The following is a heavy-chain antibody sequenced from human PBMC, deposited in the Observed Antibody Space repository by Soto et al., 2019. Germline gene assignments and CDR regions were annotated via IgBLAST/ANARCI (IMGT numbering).Heavy chain of an antibody. CDR2: IYYSGST. V-gene: IGHV4-59*01. CDR1: GGSISSYY. Sequence: QVQLQESGPGLVKPSETLSLTCTVSGGSISSYYWSWIRQPPGKGLEWIGYIYYSGSTNYNPSLKSRVTISVDTSKNQFSLKLSSVTAADTAVYYCARDLGFWGSSSHQGNWFDPWGQGTLVTVSS. CDR3: ARDLGFWGSSSHQGNWFDP. D-gene: IGHD3-16*01. J-gene: IGHJ5*02.